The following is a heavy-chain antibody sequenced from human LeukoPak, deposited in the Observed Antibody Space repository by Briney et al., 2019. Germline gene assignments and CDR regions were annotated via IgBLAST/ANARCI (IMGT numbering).Heavy chain of an antibody. CDR2: IIPILGIA. V-gene: IGHV1-69*04. J-gene: IGHJ4*02. CDR1: GGTFSSYA. Sequence: SVKVSCKASGGTFSSYAISWVRQAPGQGLEWIGRIIPILGIANYAQKFQGRVTITADKSTSTAYMELSRLRAEDTAMYYCATSADKTMVVFDYWGQGTLVTVSS. D-gene: IGHD5-18*01. CDR3: ATSADKTMVVFDY.